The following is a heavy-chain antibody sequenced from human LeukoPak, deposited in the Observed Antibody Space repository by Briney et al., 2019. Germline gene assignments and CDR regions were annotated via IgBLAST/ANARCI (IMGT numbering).Heavy chain of an antibody. CDR2: ISAYNGNT. Sequence: ASVKVSCKASGYTFTSYGISWVRQAPGQGLEWMGWISAYNGNTNYAQKLQGRVTMTTDTSTSTAHMELRSLRSDDTAVYYCARDYYDSSGYTPFDYWGQGTLVTVSS. D-gene: IGHD3-22*01. CDR3: ARDYYDSSGYTPFDY. J-gene: IGHJ4*02. CDR1: GYTFTSYG. V-gene: IGHV1-18*01.